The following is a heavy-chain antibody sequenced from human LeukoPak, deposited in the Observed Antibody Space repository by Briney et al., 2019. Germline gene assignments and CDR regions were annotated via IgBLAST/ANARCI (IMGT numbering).Heavy chain of an antibody. CDR1: GFTFSSYG. Sequence: PGGSLRLSCAASGFTFSSYGMHWVRQAPGKGLEWVAVISYDGSNKYYADSVKGRFTISRDNSKNTLYLQMNSLRAEDTAVYYCAKCSNSGWYGLPDWYFDLWGRGTLATVSS. D-gene: IGHD6-19*01. CDR2: ISYDGSNK. V-gene: IGHV3-30*18. CDR3: AKCSNSGWYGLPDWYFDL. J-gene: IGHJ2*01.